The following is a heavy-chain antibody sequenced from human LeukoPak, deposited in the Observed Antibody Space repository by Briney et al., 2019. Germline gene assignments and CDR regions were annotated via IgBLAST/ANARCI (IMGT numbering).Heavy chain of an antibody. Sequence: PSETLSLTCAVYGGSFSGYYWSWIRQPPGKGLEWIGEINHSGSTNYNPSLKSRVTISVDTSKNQFSLKLSSVTAADTAVYYCARSSGSLDFDYWGQGTLVTVSS. J-gene: IGHJ4*02. CDR2: INHSGST. D-gene: IGHD1-26*01. V-gene: IGHV4-34*01. CDR1: GGSFSGYY. CDR3: ARSSGSLDFDY.